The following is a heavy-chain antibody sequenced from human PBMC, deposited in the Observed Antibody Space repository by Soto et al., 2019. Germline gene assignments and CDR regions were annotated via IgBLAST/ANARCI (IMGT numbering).Heavy chain of an antibody. Sequence: SETLSLTCTVSGGSISSSSYYWGWIRQPPGKGLEWIGSIYYSGSTYYNPSLKSRVTISVDTSKNQFSLKPSSVTAADTAVYYCASSYYDFWSGYAYYFDYWGQGTLVTVSS. D-gene: IGHD3-3*01. CDR2: IYYSGST. J-gene: IGHJ4*02. CDR3: ASSYYDFWSGYAYYFDY. V-gene: IGHV4-39*01. CDR1: GGSISSSSYY.